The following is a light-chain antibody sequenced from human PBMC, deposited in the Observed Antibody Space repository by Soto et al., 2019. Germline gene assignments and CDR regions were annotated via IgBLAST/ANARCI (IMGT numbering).Light chain of an antibody. Sequence: QSVLTQPPSASGTPGQRVTISCSGSSSNIGSNTVNWYQQLPGTAPKLLIYSNNQRPSGVPYRFSGSKSGTSAALAISGLQSEDEADYYCAAWDDSLIGVVFGGGTKLTVL. J-gene: IGLJ2*01. CDR3: AAWDDSLIGVV. CDR1: SSNIGSNT. V-gene: IGLV1-44*01. CDR2: SNN.